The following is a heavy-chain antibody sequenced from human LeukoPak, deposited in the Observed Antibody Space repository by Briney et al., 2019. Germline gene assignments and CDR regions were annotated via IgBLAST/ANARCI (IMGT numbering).Heavy chain of an antibody. CDR3: AIGDDIAAALGSYFDY. D-gene: IGHD6-13*01. Sequence: SVKVSCKASGGTFSSYAISWVRQAPGQGLEWMGGIIPIFGTANYARKFQGRVTITADESTSTAYMELSSLRSEDTAVYYCAIGDDIAAALGSYFDYWGQGTLVTVSS. CDR2: IIPIFGTA. J-gene: IGHJ4*02. V-gene: IGHV1-69*13. CDR1: GGTFSSYA.